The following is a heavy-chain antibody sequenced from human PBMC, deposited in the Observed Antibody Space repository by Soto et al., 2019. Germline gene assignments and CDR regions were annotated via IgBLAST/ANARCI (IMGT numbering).Heavy chain of an antibody. Sequence: PGGSLRLSCAASGFTFSSYAMHWVRQAPGKGLEWVAAISYDGPNQYYGDSVKGRFTISRDNSRNMPYLQMDSLRDEDTALYYCAKVEERWDLTLHYDSWGQGTLVTVSS. CDR1: GFTFSSYA. CDR2: ISYDGPNQ. V-gene: IGHV3-30*18. J-gene: IGHJ4*02. CDR3: AKVEERWDLTLHYDS. D-gene: IGHD1-26*01.